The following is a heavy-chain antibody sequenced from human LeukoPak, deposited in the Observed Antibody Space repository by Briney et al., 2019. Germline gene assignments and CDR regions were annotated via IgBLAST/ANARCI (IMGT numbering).Heavy chain of an antibody. CDR2: IYYSGST. D-gene: IGHD4-23*01. Sequence: SQTLSLTCTVSGGSISSGDYYWSWISQPPGKGLEWIGYIYYSGSTYYNPSLKSRVTISVDTSKNQFSLKLSSVTAADTAVYYCARATTVGLFLGPGVLDYWGQGTLVTVSS. J-gene: IGHJ4*02. CDR1: GGSISSGDYY. CDR3: ARATTVGLFLGPGVLDY. V-gene: IGHV4-30-4*01.